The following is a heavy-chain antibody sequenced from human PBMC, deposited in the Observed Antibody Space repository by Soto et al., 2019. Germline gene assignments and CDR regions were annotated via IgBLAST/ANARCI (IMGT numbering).Heavy chain of an antibody. J-gene: IGHJ4*02. Sequence: PGGSLRLSCAASGFTFTTAWINWVRQAPGKGLEWVSSISSSSSYIYYADSVKGRFTISRDNAKNSLYLQMNSLRAEDTAVYYCARDRGSYYFFEYYFDYWGQGTLVTVSS. D-gene: IGHD1-26*01. V-gene: IGHV3-21*01. CDR3: ARDRGSYYFFEYYFDY. CDR2: ISSSSSYI. CDR1: GFTFTTAW.